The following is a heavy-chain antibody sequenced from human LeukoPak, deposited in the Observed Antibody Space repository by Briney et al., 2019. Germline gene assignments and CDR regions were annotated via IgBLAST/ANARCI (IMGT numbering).Heavy chain of an antibody. CDR2: IWYDGSNK. CDR3: ATFLAIVTARDSLYFQH. Sequence: SGGSLRLSCAASGFTFSTYGMHWVRQAPGKGLEWLTDIWYDGSNKYYTDSVKGRFTISRDNSKNTLHLQMNSLRAEDTAVYYCATFLAIVTARDSLYFQHWGQGTLVTVSS. D-gene: IGHD3-3*02. V-gene: IGHV3-33*01. CDR1: GFTFSTYG. J-gene: IGHJ1*01.